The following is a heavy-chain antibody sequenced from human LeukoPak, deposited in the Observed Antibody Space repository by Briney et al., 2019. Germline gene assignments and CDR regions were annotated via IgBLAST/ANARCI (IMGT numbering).Heavy chain of an antibody. J-gene: IGHJ3*02. V-gene: IGHV4-61*02. CDR2: IYTSGST. D-gene: IGHD1-1*01. Sequence: SETLSLTCTVSGGSISSGSYYWSWIRQPAGKGLEWIGRIYTSGSTYYNPSLKSRVTISVDTSKNQFSLKLSSVTAADTAVYYCARSTGSRVLNAFDIWGQGTMVTVSS. CDR3: ARSTGSRVLNAFDI. CDR1: GGSISSGSYY.